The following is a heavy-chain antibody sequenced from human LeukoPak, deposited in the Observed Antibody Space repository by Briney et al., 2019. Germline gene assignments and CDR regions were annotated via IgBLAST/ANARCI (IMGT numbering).Heavy chain of an antibody. V-gene: IGHV1-69*13. CDR2: IIPIFGTA. J-gene: IGHJ4*02. CDR1: GGTFSSYA. D-gene: IGHD3-22*01. CDR3: ARAYYYDSSGYPRD. Sequence: GASVKVSCKASGGTFSSYAISWVRQAPGQGLEWMGGIIPIFGTANYAQKFQGRVTITADESTSTAYMELSSLRSEDTAVYYCARAYYYDSSGYPRDWGQGTLVTVSS.